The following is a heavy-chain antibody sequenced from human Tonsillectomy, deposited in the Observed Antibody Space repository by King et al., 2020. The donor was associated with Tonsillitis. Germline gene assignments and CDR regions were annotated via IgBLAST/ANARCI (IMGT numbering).Heavy chain of an antibody. CDR1: GYTFTSYY. CDR3: ARFPQSTYYYDSSGSWGYFQH. D-gene: IGHD3-22*01. J-gene: IGHJ1*01. Sequence: VQLVESGAEVKKPGASVKVSCKASGYTFTSYYMHWVRQAPGQGLEWMGIINPSGGSTSYAQKFQGRVTMTRDTSTSTVYMELSSLRSEDTAVYYCARFPQSTYYYDSSGSWGYFQHWGQGTLVTVSS. V-gene: IGHV1-46*01. CDR2: INPSGGST.